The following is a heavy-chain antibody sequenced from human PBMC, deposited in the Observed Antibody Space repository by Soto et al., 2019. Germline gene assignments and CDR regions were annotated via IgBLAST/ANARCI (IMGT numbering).Heavy chain of an antibody. CDR2: ISSGDSYI. CDR1: GLTFSSYS. D-gene: IGHD1-7*01. Sequence: EVQLVESGGGLVKPGGSLRLSCAASGLTFSSYSMNWVRQAPGKGLEWVSSISSGDSYIYYADSVRGRFTISRDNAENALELQMNSLRVEDTAVYYWGASPEGTCVMRDWGQGALVTVSS. J-gene: IGHJ4*02. CDR3: GASPEGTCVMRD. V-gene: IGHV3-21*01.